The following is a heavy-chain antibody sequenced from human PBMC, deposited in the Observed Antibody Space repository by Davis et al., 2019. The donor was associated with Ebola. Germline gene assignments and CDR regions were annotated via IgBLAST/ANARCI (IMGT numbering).Heavy chain of an antibody. Sequence: PGGSLRLSCAASGFTFSSYGMHWVRQAPGKGLEWVAVIWYDGSNKYYADSVKGRFTISRDNSKNTLYLQMNSLRAEDTAVYYCAREGGSYQAFGEAYGEDAFDIWGQGTMVTVSS. CDR3: AREGGSYQAFGEAYGEDAFDI. CDR1: GFTFSSYG. D-gene: IGHD1-26*01. CDR2: IWYDGSNK. V-gene: IGHV3-33*01. J-gene: IGHJ3*02.